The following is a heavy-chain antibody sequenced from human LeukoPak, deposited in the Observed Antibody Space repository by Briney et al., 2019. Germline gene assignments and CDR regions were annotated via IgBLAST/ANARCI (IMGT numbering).Heavy chain of an antibody. J-gene: IGHJ4*02. CDR1: GGTFSSYA. CDR3: ARSVVAAPWPFDY. Sequence: SVKVSCKASGGTFSSYAISWVRRAPGQGLEWMGGIIPIFGTANYAQKFQGRVTITADESTSTAYMELSSLRSEDTAVYYCARSVVAAPWPFDYWGQGTLVTVSS. D-gene: IGHD2-15*01. V-gene: IGHV1-69*13. CDR2: IIPIFGTA.